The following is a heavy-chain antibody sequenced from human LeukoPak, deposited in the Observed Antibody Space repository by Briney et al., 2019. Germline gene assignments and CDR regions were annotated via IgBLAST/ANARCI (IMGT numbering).Heavy chain of an antibody. CDR2: ISYDGSNK. D-gene: IGHD3-3*01. J-gene: IGHJ4*02. V-gene: IGHV3-30-3*01. CDR3: ARDSSRFLESAGGY. CDR1: GFTFSSYA. Sequence: GGSLRLSCAASGFTFSSYAMHWVRQAPGKGLEWVAVISYDGSNKYYADSVKGRFTISRDNSKNTLYLQMNSLRAEDTAVYYCARDSSRFLESAGGYWGQGTLVTVSP.